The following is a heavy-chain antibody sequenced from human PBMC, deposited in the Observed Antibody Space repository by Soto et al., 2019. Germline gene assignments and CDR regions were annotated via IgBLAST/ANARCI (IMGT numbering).Heavy chain of an antibody. CDR2: IIPIFGTA. CDR1: GGTFSSYA. Sequence: GASGKVSCKASGGTFSSYAISWVRQAPGQGLEWMGGIIPIFGTANYAQKFQGRVTITADESTSTAYMELSSLRSEDTAVYYCAREGNFWSGSGYYYYGMDVWGQGTTVPVSS. V-gene: IGHV1-69*13. CDR3: AREGNFWSGSGYYYYGMDV. J-gene: IGHJ6*02. D-gene: IGHD3-3*01.